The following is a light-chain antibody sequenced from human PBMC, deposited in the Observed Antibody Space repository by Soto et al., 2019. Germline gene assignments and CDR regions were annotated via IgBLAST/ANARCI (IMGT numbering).Light chain of an antibody. CDR2: DAS. Sequence: EIVLTQSPATLSLSPGERATLSCRASQSVTSYLAWYQQNPGQAPRLLIYDASNRAPGIPAMFSGSGSGTDFTLTISGLEPEDCGVYYCQQRSNWPLTFGGGTKVEIK. CDR3: QQRSNWPLT. V-gene: IGKV3-11*01. CDR1: QSVTSY. J-gene: IGKJ4*01.